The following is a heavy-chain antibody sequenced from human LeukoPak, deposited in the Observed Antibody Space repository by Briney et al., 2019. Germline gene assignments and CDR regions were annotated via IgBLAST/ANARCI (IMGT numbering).Heavy chain of an antibody. CDR1: GFTFSTYA. Sequence: GGSLRLSCAASGFTFSTYAMSWVGQAPGKGLGWVSVISGSGDNAYYADSVKGRFTISRDNSKNTLYLQVNSLRAEDTAVYYCAKDSENSGLSGFFDYWGQGTLVTVS. V-gene: IGHV3-23*01. CDR3: AKDSENSGLSGFFDY. J-gene: IGHJ4*02. CDR2: ISGSGDNA. D-gene: IGHD1-26*01.